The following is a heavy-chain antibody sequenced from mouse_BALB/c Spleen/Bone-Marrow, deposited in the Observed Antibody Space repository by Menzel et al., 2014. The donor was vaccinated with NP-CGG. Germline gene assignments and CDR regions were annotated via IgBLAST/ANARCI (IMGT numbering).Heavy chain of an antibody. CDR1: GYTFINXW. V-gene: IGHV1S22*01. Sequence: LQQSGSELVRPGASVKLSCKASGYTFINXWXHWVXQRPXXGXXWXXXIYPCRGTTNYDEKFKTKATLTVDTFSSTAYMQLSSLTSEDSAVYYCTKGNYFFDYWGQGTTLTVSS. J-gene: IGHJ2*01. CDR3: TKGNYFFDY. D-gene: IGHD2-1*01. CDR2: IYPCRGTT.